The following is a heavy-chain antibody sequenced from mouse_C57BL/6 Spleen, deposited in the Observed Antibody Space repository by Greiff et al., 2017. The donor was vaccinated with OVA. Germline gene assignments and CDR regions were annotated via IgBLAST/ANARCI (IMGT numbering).Heavy chain of an antibody. CDR2: IYPGDGDT. Sequence: VQLVESGPELVKPGASVKISCKASGYAFSSSWMNWVKQRPGKGLEWIGRIYPGDGDTNYNGKFKGKATLTADKSSSTAYMQLSSLTSEDSAVYFCARGGIYYDYDVDYWGQGTTLTVSS. CDR1: GYAFSSSW. CDR3: ARGGIYYDYDVDY. J-gene: IGHJ2*01. V-gene: IGHV1-82*01. D-gene: IGHD2-4*01.